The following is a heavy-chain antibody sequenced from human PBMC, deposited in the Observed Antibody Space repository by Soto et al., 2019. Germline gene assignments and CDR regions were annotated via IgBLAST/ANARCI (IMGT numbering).Heavy chain of an antibody. Sequence: QVQLVESGGGVVQPGRSLRLSCAASEFTFNNYAMHWVRQAPGKGLEWVAVISYDGSIKYYADSVKGRFTISRENSKNTLYRKRNSMRDEDRSVYYWGGGHKVPDGWFPPWGQGTLFTVST. V-gene: IGHV3-30-3*01. D-gene: IGHD2-2*01. J-gene: IGHJ5*02. CDR3: GGGHKVPDGWFPP. CDR2: ISYDGSIK. CDR1: EFTFNNYA.